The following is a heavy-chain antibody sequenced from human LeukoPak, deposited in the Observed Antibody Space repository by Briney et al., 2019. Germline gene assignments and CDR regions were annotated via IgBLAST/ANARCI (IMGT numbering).Heavy chain of an antibody. D-gene: IGHD4-17*01. Sequence: GASVKVSCKASGYTFTSYDINWVRQATGQGLEWMGWMNPNSGNTGYAQKFQGRVTMTRNTSISTAYMELSSLRSEDTAVYYCARGLAATDDYGDYVYYFDYWGQGTLDTVSS. CDR3: ARGLAATDDYGDYVYYFDY. CDR1: GYTFTSYD. J-gene: IGHJ4*02. CDR2: MNPNSGNT. V-gene: IGHV1-8*01.